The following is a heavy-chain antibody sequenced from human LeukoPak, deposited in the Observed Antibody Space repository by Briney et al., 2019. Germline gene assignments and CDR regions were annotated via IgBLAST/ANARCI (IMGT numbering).Heavy chain of an antibody. Sequence: GGSLRLSCAASGFTVITNDMTWVRQAPGKGPEWVSAISGSGGSTYYADSVKGRFTISRDNSKNTLYLQMNSLRAEDTAVYYCAKDHDYRREYYLDYSGQGTLVTVSS. CDR2: ISGSGGST. CDR1: GFTVITND. V-gene: IGHV3-23*01. J-gene: IGHJ4*02. D-gene: IGHD4-11*01. CDR3: AKDHDYRREYYLDY.